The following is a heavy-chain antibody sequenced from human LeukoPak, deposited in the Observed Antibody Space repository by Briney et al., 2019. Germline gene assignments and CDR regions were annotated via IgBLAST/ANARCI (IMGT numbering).Heavy chain of an antibody. V-gene: IGHV3-21*01. CDR2: ISSSSSYI. CDR1: GFTFSSYS. J-gene: IGHJ3*02. D-gene: IGHD1-26*01. CDR3: AREPWEWELAAFDT. Sequence: GGSLRLSCAASGFTFSSYSMNWVRQAPGKGLEWVSSISSSSSYIYYADSVKGRFTITRDNAKNSLYLQMNSLRAEDTAVYYCAREPWEWELAAFDTWGQGTMVTVSS.